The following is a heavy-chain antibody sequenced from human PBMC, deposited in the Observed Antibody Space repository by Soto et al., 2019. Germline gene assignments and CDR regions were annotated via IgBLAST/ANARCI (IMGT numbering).Heavy chain of an antibody. D-gene: IGHD6-19*01. V-gene: IGHV2-5*02. Sequence: QITLKESGPTLVKPTQTLTLTCTFSGFSLSSTRMAVGWIRQPPGKALEWLALIYWDDDKRYSLFLKSRLTITTDTSKNQVVLTMSNMDPVDTARYYCAHIVVAGLGYYFDYWGQGTLVTVSS. CDR2: IYWDDDK. CDR3: AHIVVAGLGYYFDY. J-gene: IGHJ4*02. CDR1: GFSLSSTRMA.